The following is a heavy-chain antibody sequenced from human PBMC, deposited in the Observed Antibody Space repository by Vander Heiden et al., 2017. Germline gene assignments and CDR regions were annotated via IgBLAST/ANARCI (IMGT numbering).Heavy chain of an antibody. CDR3: ARDWSGLDGFNPYYYYGLDV. V-gene: IGHV3-21*01. CDR2: ISIGSGYI. Sequence: QLVESGGGLVKPGGSLRLSCAASGFTFSSYSMTGVRQAPGKGLEWVSFISIGSGYIYYADSVKGRFTTSRDNAKKSLYLHMNSLRAEDTAVYYCARDWSGLDGFNPYYYYGLDVWGQGTTVTVSS. J-gene: IGHJ6*02. D-gene: IGHD3-10*01. CDR1: GFTFSSYS.